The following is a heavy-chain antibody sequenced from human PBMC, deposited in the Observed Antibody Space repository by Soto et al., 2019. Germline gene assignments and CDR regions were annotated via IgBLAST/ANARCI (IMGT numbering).Heavy chain of an antibody. V-gene: IGHV4-31*03. CDR1: GGSISSGGYY. CDR3: ARNGGLVQAAAPFDY. D-gene: IGHD6-6*01. CDR2: IYYSGST. J-gene: IGHJ4*02. Sequence: SETLSLTCTVSGGSISSGGYYWSWIRQHPGKGLEWIGYIYYSGSTYYNPSLKSRVTISVDTSKNQFSLKLSSVTAADTAVYYCARNGGLVQAAAPFDYWGQGTLVTVSS.